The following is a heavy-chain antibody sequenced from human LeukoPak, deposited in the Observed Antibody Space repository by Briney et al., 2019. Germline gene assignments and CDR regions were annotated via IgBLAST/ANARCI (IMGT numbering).Heavy chain of an antibody. D-gene: IGHD3-10*01. CDR3: ARRLRGLITYYFDY. Sequence: GGSLRLSCAASGFTFSSYWMSWVRQAPGKGLEWVANIKQDGSEKYYVDSVKGRFTISRDNANNSLYLQMNSLRAEDTAVYYCARRLRGLITYYFDYWGQGTPVTVSS. J-gene: IGHJ4*02. CDR1: GFTFSSYW. V-gene: IGHV3-7*04. CDR2: IKQDGSEK.